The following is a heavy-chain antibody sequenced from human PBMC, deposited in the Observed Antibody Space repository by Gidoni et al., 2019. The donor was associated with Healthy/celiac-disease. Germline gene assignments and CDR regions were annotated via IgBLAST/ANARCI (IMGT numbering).Heavy chain of an antibody. Sequence: QVQLVESGGGVVQPGRSLRLSCAASGFTFSSYGMHWVRQAPGKGLEWVAVIWYDGSNKYYADSVKGRFTISRDNSKNTLYLQMNSLRAEDTAVYYCARDTDRIAAAGTLDPWGQGTLVTVSS. D-gene: IGHD6-13*01. J-gene: IGHJ5*02. CDR3: ARDTDRIAAAGTLDP. V-gene: IGHV3-33*01. CDR1: GFTFSSYG. CDR2: IWYDGSNK.